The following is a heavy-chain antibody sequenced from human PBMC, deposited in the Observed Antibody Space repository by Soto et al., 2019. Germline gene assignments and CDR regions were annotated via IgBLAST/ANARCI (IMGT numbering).Heavy chain of an antibody. CDR1: GGSISSGGYS. J-gene: IGHJ5*02. V-gene: IGHV4-30-2*01. D-gene: IGHD3-3*02. CDR2: IYHSGST. CDR3: ARVPPFLP. Sequence: PSETLSLTCTVSGGSISSGGYSWSWIRQPPGKGLEWIGYIYHSGSTYYNPSLKSRVTISVDWSKNQFSLKLSSVTAADTAVYYRARVPPFLPWGQGTLVTVSS.